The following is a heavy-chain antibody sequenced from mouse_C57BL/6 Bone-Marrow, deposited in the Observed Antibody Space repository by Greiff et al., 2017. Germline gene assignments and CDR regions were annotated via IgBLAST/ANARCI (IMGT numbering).Heavy chain of an antibody. CDR1: GYTFTSYW. D-gene: IGHD2-5*01. V-gene: IGHV1-55*01. CDR3: ARPYYSNYWYFDV. CDR2: IYPGSGST. J-gene: IGHJ1*03. Sequence: QVQLQQPGAELVKPGASVKMSCKASGYTFTSYWITWVKQRPGQGLEWIGDIYPGSGSTTYNEKFKSKATLTVDTSSSTAYMQLSSLTSEDSAGYYCARPYYSNYWYFDVWGTGTTVTVSS.